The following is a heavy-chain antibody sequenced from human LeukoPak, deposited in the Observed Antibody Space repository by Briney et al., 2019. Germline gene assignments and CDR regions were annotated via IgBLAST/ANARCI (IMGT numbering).Heavy chain of an antibody. CDR2: IYHSGST. D-gene: IGHD3-10*01. V-gene: IGHV4-38-2*02. CDR1: GYSISSGYY. CDR3: ARVSGGALYYFDY. Sequence: SETLSLTCTVSGYSISSGYYWGWIRQPPGKGLEWIGSIYHSGSTYYNPSLKSRVTISVDTSKNQFSLKLSSVTAADTAVYYCARVSGGALYYFDYWGQGTLVTVSS. J-gene: IGHJ4*02.